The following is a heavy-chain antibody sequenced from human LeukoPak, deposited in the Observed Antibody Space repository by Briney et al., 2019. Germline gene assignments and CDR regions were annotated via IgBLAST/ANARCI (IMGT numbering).Heavy chain of an antibody. D-gene: IGHD3-10*01. J-gene: IGHJ4*02. CDR1: GGTFSSYA. CDR2: IIPILG. CDR3: AREPYGSGSHFIDY. V-gene: IGHV1-69*04. Sequence: SVKVSCKASGGTFSSYAISWVRQAPGQGLEWMGRIIPILGYAQKFQGRVTITADKSTSTAYMELSSLRSEDTAVYYCAREPYGSGSHFIDYWGQGTLVTVSS.